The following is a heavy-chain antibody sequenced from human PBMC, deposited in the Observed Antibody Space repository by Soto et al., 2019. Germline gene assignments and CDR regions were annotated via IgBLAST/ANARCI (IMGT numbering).Heavy chain of an antibody. CDR2: IKQDGSEK. CDR1: GFTFSSYW. J-gene: IGHJ6*02. Sequence: GGSLRLSCAASGFTFSSYWMSWVRQAPGKGLEWVANIKQDGSEKYYVDSVKGRFTISRDNAKNSLYLHMNSLRAEDTAVYYCARGGLGGRGYYGMDVWGQGTTVTVSS. V-gene: IGHV3-7*01. CDR3: ARGGLGGRGYYGMDV. D-gene: IGHD3-16*01.